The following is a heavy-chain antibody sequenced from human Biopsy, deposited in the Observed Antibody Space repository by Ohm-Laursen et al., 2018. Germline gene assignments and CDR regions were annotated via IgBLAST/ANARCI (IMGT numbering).Heavy chain of an antibody. Sequence: SDTLSLTCTVSGGSLNFYYWSWIRQPPGKGLEWIGYMYYSGSTKYSPSLKNRVTVSFDTSRNQFSLKLTSMTPADTAVYYCVRGRSPATYWGQEALVIVSS. CDR1: GGSLNFYY. V-gene: IGHV4-59*07. J-gene: IGHJ4*02. CDR3: VRGRSPATY. CDR2: MYYSGST. D-gene: IGHD3-16*01.